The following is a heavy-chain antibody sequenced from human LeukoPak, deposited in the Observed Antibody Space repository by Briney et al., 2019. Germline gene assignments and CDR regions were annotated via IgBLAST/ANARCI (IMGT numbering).Heavy chain of an antibody. CDR1: GGSISSGGYS. D-gene: IGHD3-16*02. J-gene: IGHJ4*02. CDR2: INHSGRA. V-gene: IGHV4-30-2*01. CDR3: ARGSLNRVITFGGVIVDDY. Sequence: PSQTLSLTCAVSGGSISSGGYSWSWIRQPPGKGLEWIGEINHSGRANYNPSLKSRVTMSVDTSNNQFSLSLSSVTAADTAVYYCARGSLNRVITFGGVIVDDYWGQGTLVTVSS.